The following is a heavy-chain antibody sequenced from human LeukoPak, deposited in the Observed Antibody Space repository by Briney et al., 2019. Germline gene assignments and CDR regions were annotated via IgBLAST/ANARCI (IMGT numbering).Heavy chain of an antibody. D-gene: IGHD3-22*01. Sequence: SETLSLTCTVSGGSLSSYYWSWIRQPPGKGLEWMGYIYYSGSTNYNPSLKSRVTISVDTSKNQFSLKLSSVTAADTAVYYCARAGGTMRWFDPWGQGTLVTVSS. V-gene: IGHV4-59*01. CDR2: IYYSGST. CDR1: GGSLSSYY. CDR3: ARAGGTMRWFDP. J-gene: IGHJ5*02.